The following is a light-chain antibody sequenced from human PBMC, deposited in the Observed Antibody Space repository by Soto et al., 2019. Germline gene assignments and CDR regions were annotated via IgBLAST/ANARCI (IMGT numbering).Light chain of an antibody. V-gene: IGKV3-11*01. CDR3: QQRSNWPPMFT. CDR2: DAS. CDR1: QSVRRY. J-gene: IGKJ2*01. Sequence: EIVLTQSPATLSLSPGERATLSCTASQSVRRYLAWYQQKPGQAPRLLIYDASNRATGIPARFSGSGSGTDFTLTISGLEPEDFALYYCQQRSNWPPMFTVGQGTKLEIK.